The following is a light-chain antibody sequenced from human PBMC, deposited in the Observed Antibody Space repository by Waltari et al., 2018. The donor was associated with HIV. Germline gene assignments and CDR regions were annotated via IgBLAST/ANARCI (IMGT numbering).Light chain of an antibody. CDR3: QHYFSTPLT. V-gene: IGKV4-1*01. CDR2: WAS. Sequence: EMTQSPDSLAVSLGERATINCKSNQSLLYNFNNKTYLAWYQQRPGRPPKMLIYWASTRGSGVPRRIRGSRSGTRFTFTINGLQAEDVATYYCQHYFSTPLTFGGGTKVEIK. J-gene: IGKJ4*01. CDR1: QSLLYNFNNKTY.